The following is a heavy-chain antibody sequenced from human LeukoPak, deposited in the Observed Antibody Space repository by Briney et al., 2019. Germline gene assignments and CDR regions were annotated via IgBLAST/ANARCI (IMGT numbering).Heavy chain of an antibody. CDR1: GSTFSSYG. J-gene: IGHJ4*02. V-gene: IGHV3-33*01. CDR3: ARPAYDYGITFDY. Sequence: PGRSLRLSCAASGSTFSSYGMHWVRQAPGKGLEWVAVIWYDGSNKYYADSVKGRFTISRDNSKNTLYLQTNSLRAEDTAVYYCARPAYDYGITFDYWGQGTLVTVSS. CDR2: IWYDGSNK. D-gene: IGHD4-17*01.